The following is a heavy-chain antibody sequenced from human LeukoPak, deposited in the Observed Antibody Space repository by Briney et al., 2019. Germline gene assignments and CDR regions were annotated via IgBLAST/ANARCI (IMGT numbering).Heavy chain of an antibody. CDR2: IYYSGST. CDR1: GGSISSSSYS. J-gene: IGHJ4*02. D-gene: IGHD3-16*02. CDR3: ARAYYDYVWGSYRLRGFDY. Sequence: SETLSLTCTVSGGSISSSSYSWGWIRQPPGKGLEWIGSIYYSGSTYYNPSLKSRVTISVDTSKNQFSLKLSSVTAADTAVYYCARAYYDYVWGSYRLRGFDYWGQGTLVTVSS. V-gene: IGHV4-39*01.